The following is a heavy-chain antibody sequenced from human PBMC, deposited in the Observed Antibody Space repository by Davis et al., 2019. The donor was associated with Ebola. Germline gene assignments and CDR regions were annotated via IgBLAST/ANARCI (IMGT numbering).Heavy chain of an antibody. V-gene: IGHV3-74*01. Sequence: PGGSLRLSCAASGFTFSSYWMHWVRQAPGKGLVWVSRINSDGSSTSYADSVKGRFTISRDHAKNSLYLQMNSLRAEDTAVYYCAREPGYSSGWYRAQSYYYYYGMDVWGQGTTVTVSS. CDR2: INSDGSST. CDR3: AREPGYSSGWYRAQSYYYYYGMDV. J-gene: IGHJ6*02. D-gene: IGHD6-19*01. CDR1: GFTFSSYW.